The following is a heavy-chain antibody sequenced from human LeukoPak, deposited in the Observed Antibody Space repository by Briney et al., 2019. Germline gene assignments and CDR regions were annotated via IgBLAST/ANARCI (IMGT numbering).Heavy chain of an antibody. V-gene: IGHV3-7*01. CDR3: ARDSTPRYSGYDWVF. J-gene: IGHJ4*02. CDR2: INQDGSQT. D-gene: IGHD5-12*01. CDR1: GFVFSDYW. Sequence: GGSLRLSCTASGFVFSDYWMSWVRQAPGKGLEWLANINQDGSQTSYVDSVRGRFTVSRDNAKNSLYLQMSSLRADDTALYYCARDSTPRYSGYDWVFWGRRTLVTVSS.